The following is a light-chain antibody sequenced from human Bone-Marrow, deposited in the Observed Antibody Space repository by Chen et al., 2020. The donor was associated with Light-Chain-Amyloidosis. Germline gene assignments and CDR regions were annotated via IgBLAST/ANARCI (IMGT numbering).Light chain of an antibody. CDR1: SSHAGSYKF. V-gene: IGLV2-23*01. CDR2: EDN. Sequence: QSALTQPASVSGSPGLSITISCTGTSSHAGSYKFVTWYQQHPGKVPKLLIYEDNKRPPGIPNRFSGSKSGTTASMTIFGLQTDDEATYYCFSDGSGSDWMFGGGTNLTVL. J-gene: IGLJ3*02. CDR3: FSDGSGSDWM.